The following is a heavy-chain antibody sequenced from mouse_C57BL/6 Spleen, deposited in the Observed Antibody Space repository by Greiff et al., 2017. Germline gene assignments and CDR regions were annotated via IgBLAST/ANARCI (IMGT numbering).Heavy chain of an antibody. CDR2: ISPGSGST. Sequence: QVQLKQPGAELVKPGASVKMSCKASGYTFTSYWITWVKQRPGQGLEWIGDISPGSGSTNYNEKFKSKATLTVDTSSSTAYMQLSSLTSEDSAVYYCASPHYYGSSYGWYFDVWGTGTTVTVSS. CDR3: ASPHYYGSSYGWYFDV. CDR1: GYTFTSYW. J-gene: IGHJ1*03. V-gene: IGHV1-55*01. D-gene: IGHD1-1*01.